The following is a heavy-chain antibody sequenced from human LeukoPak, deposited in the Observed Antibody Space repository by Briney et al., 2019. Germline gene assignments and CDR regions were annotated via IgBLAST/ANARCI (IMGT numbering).Heavy chain of an antibody. CDR3: AISRYSGTSLDY. CDR2: INSDGGTT. CDR1: GFTFSSYW. D-gene: IGHD1-26*01. J-gene: IGHJ4*02. V-gene: IGHV3-74*01. Sequence: GGSLRLSCAASGFTFSSYWMHWVRQAPGKGLVWASRINSDGGTTTYADSVKGRFTISRDNAKSTLYLQMNSLRIGDTAVYYCAISRYSGTSLDYWGQGSLVTVPS.